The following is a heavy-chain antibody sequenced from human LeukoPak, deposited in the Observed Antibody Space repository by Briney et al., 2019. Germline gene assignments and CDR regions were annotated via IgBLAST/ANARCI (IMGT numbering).Heavy chain of an antibody. J-gene: IGHJ4*02. D-gene: IGHD6-13*01. V-gene: IGHV1-18*01. CDR1: GYTFTSYG. Sequence: ASVKLSCKASGYTFTSYGISLVRQAPGQGLEWMGWISAYNSNTNYAQKLQGRVTMTTDTSTTTTYMELRSLRTDVTAVYYCASGIAAAGDFAYWGQGPRITVTA. CDR2: ISAYNSNT. CDR3: ASGIAAAGDFAY.